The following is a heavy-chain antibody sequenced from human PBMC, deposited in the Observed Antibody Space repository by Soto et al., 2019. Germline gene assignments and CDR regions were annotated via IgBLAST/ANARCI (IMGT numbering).Heavy chain of an antibody. V-gene: IGHV4-59*08. Sequence: SETLSLTCTVSGGSISSYYWSWIRQPPGKGLEWIGYIYYSGSTNYNPSLKSRVTISVDTSKNQFSLKLSSVTAADTAVHYCASSYYDILTGYYTFDYWGQGTLVTVSS. CDR3: ASSYYDILTGYYTFDY. CDR1: GGSISSYY. CDR2: IYYSGST. D-gene: IGHD3-9*01. J-gene: IGHJ4*02.